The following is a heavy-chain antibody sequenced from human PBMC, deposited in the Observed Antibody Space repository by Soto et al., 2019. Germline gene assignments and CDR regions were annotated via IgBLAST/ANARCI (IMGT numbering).Heavy chain of an antibody. CDR3: ARDAYSGSHSLDY. Sequence: LSLTWTVSGGSISSGGYYWSWIRQHPGKGLEWIGYIYYSGSTYYNPSLKSRVTISVDTSKNQFSLKLSSVTAADTAVYYCARDAYSGSHSLDYWGQGTLVLVSS. D-gene: IGHD1-26*01. J-gene: IGHJ4*02. CDR2: IYYSGST. CDR1: GGSISSGGYY. V-gene: IGHV4-31*02.